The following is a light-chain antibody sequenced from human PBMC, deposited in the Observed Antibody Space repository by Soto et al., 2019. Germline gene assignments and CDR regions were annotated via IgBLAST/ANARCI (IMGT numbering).Light chain of an antibody. Sequence: QSALTQPPSASGSPGQSVTISCTGTSNDVGAYNFISWYQQHPGKAPKLMIYEVNKRPSGVPDRFSGSKSGNTASLTVSGRQAEDEADYYCSSYGGSNNLLFGGGTKLTVL. CDR3: SSYGGSNNLL. V-gene: IGLV2-8*01. CDR1: SNDVGAYNF. J-gene: IGLJ2*01. CDR2: EVN.